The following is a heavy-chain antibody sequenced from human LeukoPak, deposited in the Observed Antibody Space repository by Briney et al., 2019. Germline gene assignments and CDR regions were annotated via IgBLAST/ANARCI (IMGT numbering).Heavy chain of an antibody. CDR1: RFIFVDYA. CDR3: AKDGSSGAARGNYYYYMDV. D-gene: IGHD6-6*01. J-gene: IGHJ6*03. CDR2: ISWNSGNI. Sequence: GRSLRLSCAASRFIFVDYAMHWVRPAPGRGLAWVSRISWNSGNIAYAGSVQGRSTLSRDNAKTSLYVQMNSLRAEDTAWDYCAKDGSSGAARGNYYYYMDVWGKGTTVSVSS. V-gene: IGHV3-9*01.